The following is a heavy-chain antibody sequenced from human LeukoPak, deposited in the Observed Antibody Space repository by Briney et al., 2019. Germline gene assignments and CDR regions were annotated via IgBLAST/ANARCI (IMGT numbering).Heavy chain of an antibody. Sequence: GGSLRLSCAASGFTFSSYSMNWVRQAPGKGLEWVSSISSSSSYIYYADSVKGRFTISRDNAKNSLYLQMNSLRAEDTAVYYCARLVYDSSGYCDYWGQGTLVTVSS. CDR3: ARLVYDSSGYCDY. CDR2: ISSSSSYI. J-gene: IGHJ4*02. V-gene: IGHV3-21*01. D-gene: IGHD3-22*01. CDR1: GFTFSSYS.